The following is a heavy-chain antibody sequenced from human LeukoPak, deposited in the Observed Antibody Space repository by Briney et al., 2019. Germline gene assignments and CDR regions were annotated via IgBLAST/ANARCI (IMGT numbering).Heavy chain of an antibody. D-gene: IGHD3-10*01. V-gene: IGHV4-4*02. CDR3: ARDRYYGSGSYGD. J-gene: IGHJ4*02. Sequence: SGTLSLTCAVSGGSISSSNWWSWDRQPPGKGLEWIGEIYHSGSTNYNPSLKSRVTISVDKSKNQFSLKLSSVTTADTAVYYCARDRYYGSGSYGDWGQGTLVTVSS. CDR2: IYHSGST. CDR1: GGSISSSNW.